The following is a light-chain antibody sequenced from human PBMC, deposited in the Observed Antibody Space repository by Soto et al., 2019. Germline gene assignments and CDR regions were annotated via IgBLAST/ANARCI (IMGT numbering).Light chain of an antibody. CDR2: DAS. J-gene: IGKJ1*01. Sequence: DIQMTQSPSTLSASVGDRVTITCRASQRISNWVAWYQQKPGKAPKLLIYDASNLESGVPSRFSGSASGTEFTLTISSLQPDDSASYYCQQYDSYSPWTFGQGTKV. V-gene: IGKV1-5*01. CDR3: QQYDSYSPWT. CDR1: QRISNW.